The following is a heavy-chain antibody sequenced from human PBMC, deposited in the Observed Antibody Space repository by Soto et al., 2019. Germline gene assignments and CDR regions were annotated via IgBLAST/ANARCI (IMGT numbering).Heavy chain of an antibody. CDR3: ARVYSGSYSDY. J-gene: IGHJ4*02. D-gene: IGHD1-26*01. CDR2: IFQSGST. Sequence: SETLSLTCAVSGGSIRSNNWWSWVRQPPGKGLEWIGEIFQSGSTYYNPSLKTRVTISVDKSKNQFSLKLISVTAADTAVYYCARVYSGSYSDYWGQGTLVTVS. V-gene: IGHV4-4*02. CDR1: GGSIRSNNW.